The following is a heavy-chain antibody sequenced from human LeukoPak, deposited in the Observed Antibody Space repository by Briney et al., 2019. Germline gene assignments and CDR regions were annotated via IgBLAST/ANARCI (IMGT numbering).Heavy chain of an antibody. D-gene: IGHD3-10*01. CDR2: ISGSGGST. J-gene: IGHJ4*02. V-gene: IGHV3-23*01. CDR1: GFTFSSYA. CDR3: AKDSGSGSYYVKYFDY. Sequence: GGSLRLSCAASGFTFSSYAMSWVRQAPGKGLEWVSAISGSGGSTYYADSVKGRFTISRDNSKNTLYLQMNGLRAEDTAVYYCAKDSGSGSYYVKYFDYWGQGTLVTVSS.